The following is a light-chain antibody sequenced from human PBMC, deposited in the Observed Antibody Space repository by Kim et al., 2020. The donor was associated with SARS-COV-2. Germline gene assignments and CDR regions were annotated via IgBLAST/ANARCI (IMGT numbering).Light chain of an antibody. V-gene: IGLV2-14*03. CDR2: DVT. Sequence: QSIAISCTGTSSDVGGYDYVSWYQQHPGKAPKLIIYDVTKRPSGVSDRFSGSKSGNTASLTISGLQAEDEADYYCISYTSDITHVFGSGTKVTVL. CDR3: ISYTSDITHV. CDR1: SSDVGGYDY. J-gene: IGLJ1*01.